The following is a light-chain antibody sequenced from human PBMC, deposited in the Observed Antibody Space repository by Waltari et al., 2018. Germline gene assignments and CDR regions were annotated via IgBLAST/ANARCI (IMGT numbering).Light chain of an antibody. J-gene: IGLJ3*02. CDR2: VNRDGSH. V-gene: IGLV4-69*01. Sequence: QLLLTQSPSASASPGASVKLTFTLSSGHSTYAIDCHQHQPDKGPRYLMKVNRDGSHTKGDGIPDRFSGSSSGAERYLTISSLQSEDEADYYCQTGGFGIWVFGGGTKLTVL. CDR1: SGHSTYA. CDR3: QTGGFGIWV.